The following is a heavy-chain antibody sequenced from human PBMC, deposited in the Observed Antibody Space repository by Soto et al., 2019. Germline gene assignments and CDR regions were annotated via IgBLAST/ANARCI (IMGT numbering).Heavy chain of an antibody. V-gene: IGHV6-1*01. CDR3: ARVGLKLQWLGPETYYYGMDV. Sequence: SQTLSLTCAISGDSVSSNSAAWNWIRQSPSRGLEWLGRTYYRSKWYNDYAVSVKSRITINPDTSKNQFSLQLNSVTPEDTAVYYCARVGLKLQWLGPETYYYGMDVWGQGTTVTVSS. CDR1: GDSVSSNSAA. CDR2: TYYRSKWYN. J-gene: IGHJ6*02. D-gene: IGHD6-19*01.